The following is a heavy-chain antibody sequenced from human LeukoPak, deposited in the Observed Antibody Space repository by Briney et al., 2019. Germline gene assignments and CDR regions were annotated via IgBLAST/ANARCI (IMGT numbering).Heavy chain of an antibody. D-gene: IGHD3-10*01. CDR3: AKGITMVRGVISDY. CDR1: GFTFSSYA. Sequence: GGSLRLSCAASGFTFSSYAMSWVRQAPGKGLEWVSAISGSGGSTYYAGSVKGRFTISRDNSKNTLYLQMNSLRAEDTAVYYCAKGITMVRGVISDYWGQGTLVTVSS. CDR2: ISGSGGST. V-gene: IGHV3-23*01. J-gene: IGHJ4*02.